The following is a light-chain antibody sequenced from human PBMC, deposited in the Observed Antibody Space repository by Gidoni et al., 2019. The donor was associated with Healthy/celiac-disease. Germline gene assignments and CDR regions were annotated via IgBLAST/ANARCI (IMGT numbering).Light chain of an antibody. J-gene: IGKJ4*01. CDR2: AAS. CDR1: ESISSY. CDR3: KRGYSPPCA. Sequence: TTQYPCTLSASVGDRVTITCRASESISSYLNWYQQKPGKAPTLLIYAASSLKSGFPSRFSGSGSVPVFRLTISSLQPEDFSVHHCKRGYSPPCAFGGGTKVEIK. V-gene: IGKV1-39*01.